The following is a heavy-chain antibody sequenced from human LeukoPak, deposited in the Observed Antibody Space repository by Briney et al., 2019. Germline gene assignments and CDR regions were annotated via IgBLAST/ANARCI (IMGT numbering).Heavy chain of an antibody. J-gene: IGHJ4*02. CDR1: GFTFDDYA. V-gene: IGHV3-9*03. D-gene: IGHD6-25*01. CDR3: AKSGSGYYFDY. CDR2: ISWNSGSI. Sequence: GGSLRLSCAASGFTFDDYAMHWVRQAPGKSLEWVSGISWNSGSIGYADSVKGRFTISRDNAKNSLYLQMNSLRAEDMALYYCAKSGSGYYFDYWGQGTLVTVSS.